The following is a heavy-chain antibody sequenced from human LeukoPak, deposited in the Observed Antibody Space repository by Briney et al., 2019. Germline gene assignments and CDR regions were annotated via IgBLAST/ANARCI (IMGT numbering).Heavy chain of an antibody. V-gene: IGHV1-69*13. CDR1: GGTFSSYA. CDR2: IIPIFGTA. J-gene: IGHJ4*02. CDR3: ARGEYYYDSSGYYPWGFDY. D-gene: IGHD3-22*01. Sequence: ASVKVSCKASGGTFSSYAISWVRQAPGQGLEWMGGIIPIFGTANYAQKFQGRVTSTADESTSTAYMELSSLRSEDTAVYYCARGEYYYDSSGYYPWGFDYWGQGTLVTVSS.